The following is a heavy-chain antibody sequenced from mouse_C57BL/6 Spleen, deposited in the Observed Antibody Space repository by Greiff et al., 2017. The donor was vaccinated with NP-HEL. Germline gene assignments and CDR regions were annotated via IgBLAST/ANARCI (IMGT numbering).Heavy chain of an antibody. CDR1: GFTFSDYY. Sequence: EVQVVESEGGLVQPGSSMKLSCTASGFTFSDYYMAWVRQVPEKGLEWVANINYDGSSTYYLDSLKSRFILSRDNAKNILYLQMSSLKSEDTATYYCARDGDYVAMDYWGQGTSVTVSS. J-gene: IGHJ4*01. V-gene: IGHV5-16*01. CDR3: ARDGDYVAMDY. CDR2: INYDGSST.